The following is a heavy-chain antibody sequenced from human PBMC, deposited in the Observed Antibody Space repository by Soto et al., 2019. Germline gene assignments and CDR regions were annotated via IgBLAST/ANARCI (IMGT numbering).Heavy chain of an antibody. V-gene: IGHV5-10-1*01. J-gene: IGHJ3*02. CDR1: GYSFTSYW. CDR3: ARHKIIIVRGVIITRLRVNAFDI. Sequence: PGESLMISCKGSGYSFTSYWISWVRQMPGKGLEWMGRIDPSDSYTNYSPSFQGHVTISADKSISTAYLQWSSLKASDTAMYYCARHKIIIVRGVIITRLRVNAFDIWAQGTMVTVAS. D-gene: IGHD3-10*01. CDR2: IDPSDSYT.